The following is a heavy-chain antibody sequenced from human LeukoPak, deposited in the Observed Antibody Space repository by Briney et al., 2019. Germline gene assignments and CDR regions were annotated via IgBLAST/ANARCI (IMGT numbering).Heavy chain of an antibody. CDR2: ISWNSGSI. CDR3: ARSPHSIVLRYFDY. CDR1: GFTFDDYA. V-gene: IGHV3-9*01. Sequence: GRSLRLSCAASGFTFDDYAMHWVRQAPGKGLEWVSGISWNSGSIGYADSVKGRFTISRDNAKNSLYLQMNSLRAEDTALYYRARSPHSIVLRYFDYWGQGTLVTVSS. D-gene: IGHD1-26*01. J-gene: IGHJ4*02.